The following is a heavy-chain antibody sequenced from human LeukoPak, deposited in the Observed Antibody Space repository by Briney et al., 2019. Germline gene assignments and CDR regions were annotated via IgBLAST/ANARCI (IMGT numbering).Heavy chain of an antibody. V-gene: IGHV3-23*01. CDR2: ISGSGGTA. CDR1: GFTFSIYA. CDR3: ARWPYSSSYYFDY. D-gene: IGHD6-6*01. Sequence: GGSLRLSCAASGFTFSIYAMSWVRQAPGKGLEWVSAISGSGGTAYYADSVKGRFTISRDNAKNSLYLQMNSLRAEDTAVYYCARWPYSSSYYFDYWGQGTLVTVSS. J-gene: IGHJ4*02.